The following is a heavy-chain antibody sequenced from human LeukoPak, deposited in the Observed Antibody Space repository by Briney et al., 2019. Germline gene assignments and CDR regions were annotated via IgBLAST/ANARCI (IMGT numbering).Heavy chain of an antibody. Sequence: ASVKVSCKASRYTFTSYDINWVRQATGHGLEWMGWMNPNSGNTGYAQKFQGRVTMTRNTSISTAYMELSSLRSEDTAVYYCARGQRLRFLEWLYYFDYWGQGTLVTVSS. CDR2: MNPNSGNT. V-gene: IGHV1-8*01. D-gene: IGHD3-3*01. J-gene: IGHJ4*02. CDR1: RYTFTSYD. CDR3: ARGQRLRFLEWLYYFDY.